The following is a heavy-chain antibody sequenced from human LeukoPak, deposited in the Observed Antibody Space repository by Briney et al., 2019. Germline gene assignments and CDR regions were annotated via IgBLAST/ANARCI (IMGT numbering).Heavy chain of an antibody. Sequence: ASVKVSCKASGYTFTGYYMHWVRQAPGQGLEWMGWINPNSGGTNYAQKFQGRVTMTRDTSISTAYMELSRLRSDDTAVYYCARAIAVAGTEAIDPWGQGTLVTVSS. J-gene: IGHJ5*02. CDR2: INPNSGGT. V-gene: IGHV1-2*02. CDR3: ARAIAVAGTEAIDP. D-gene: IGHD6-19*01. CDR1: GYTFTGYY.